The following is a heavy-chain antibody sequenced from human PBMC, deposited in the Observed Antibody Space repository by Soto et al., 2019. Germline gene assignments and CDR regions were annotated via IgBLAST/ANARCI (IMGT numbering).Heavy chain of an antibody. CDR1: GFAFNTYS. D-gene: IGHD3-22*01. Sequence: GGSLRLSCAASGFAFNTYSMNWVRQAPGKGLEWLSYITSTSRTMYYADSVKGRFTISRDNAKNSLYLQMNSLRAEDTAVYYCARDYYDSSSYFSSWGQGALVTVSS. J-gene: IGHJ5*02. V-gene: IGHV3-48*01. CDR3: ARDYYDSSSYFSS. CDR2: ITSTSRTM.